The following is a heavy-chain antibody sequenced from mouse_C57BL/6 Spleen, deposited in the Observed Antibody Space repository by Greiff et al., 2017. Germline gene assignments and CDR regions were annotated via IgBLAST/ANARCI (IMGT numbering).Heavy chain of an antibody. CDR1: GYAFSSSW. CDR3: ASPSLGFDY. J-gene: IGHJ2*01. V-gene: IGHV1-82*01. CDR2: IYPGDGDT. Sequence: QVQLQQSGPELVKPGASVKISCKASGYAFSSSWMNWVKQRPGKGLEWIGRIYPGDGDTNYNGKFKGKATLTADKSSSTAYMQLSSLTSEDSAVYFCASPSLGFDYWGLGTTLTVSS.